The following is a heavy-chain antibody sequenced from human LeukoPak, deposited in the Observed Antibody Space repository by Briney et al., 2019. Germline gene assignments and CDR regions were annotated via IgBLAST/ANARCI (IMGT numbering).Heavy chain of an antibody. CDR1: GGSISSGGYY. J-gene: IGHJ4*02. V-gene: IGHV4-31*03. CDR2: IPYTGST. D-gene: IGHD3-9*01. CDR3: AKPLTGPYYFDS. Sequence: SETLSLTCTVSGGSISSGGYYWSWIRQHPGKGLEWIGYIPYTGSTYYNPSLKSRVTMSVDTSKNQFSLKLSSVTAADTAVYYCAKPLTGPYYFDSWGQGTLVTVSS.